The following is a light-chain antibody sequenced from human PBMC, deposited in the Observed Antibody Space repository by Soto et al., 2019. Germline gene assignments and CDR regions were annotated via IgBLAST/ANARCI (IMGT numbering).Light chain of an antibody. V-gene: IGLV2-14*01. CDR2: EVT. CDR1: SSDVGAYNF. Sequence: QSVLTQPASVSGSPGQSSTISCTGTSSDVGAYNFVSWYQHHPGRAPKLIIYEVTIRPSGVSNRFSGSKSGNTASLTISGLQAEDEADYYCSSYTTSAPYVFGSGTKVTVL. J-gene: IGLJ1*01. CDR3: SSYTTSAPYV.